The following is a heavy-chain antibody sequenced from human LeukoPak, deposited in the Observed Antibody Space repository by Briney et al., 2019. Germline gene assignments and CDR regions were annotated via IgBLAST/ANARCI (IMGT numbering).Heavy chain of an antibody. J-gene: IGHJ5*02. D-gene: IGHD3-22*01. CDR3: ARERIVVGNWFDP. CDR1: RYTFTGYY. V-gene: IGHV1-2*02. Sequence: GASVKVSCKASRYTFTGYYMHWVRQAPGQGLEWMGWINPNSGGTNYAQKFQGRVTMTRDTSISTAYMELSRLRSDDTAVYYCARERIVVGNWFDPWGQGTLVTVSS. CDR2: INPNSGGT.